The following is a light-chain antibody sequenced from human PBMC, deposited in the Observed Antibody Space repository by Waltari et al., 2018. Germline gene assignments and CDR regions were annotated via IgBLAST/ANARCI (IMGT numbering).Light chain of an antibody. Sequence: DIQMTQSPSTLSASVGDRVPITCRASQSISGYLAWYQQKPGKAPQLLIYSASILHTGVPSRFSGSGSGTEFTLTISGLQPDDFASYYCQQYSRFYSFGQGTNLEIK. CDR3: QQYSRFYS. J-gene: IGKJ2*03. CDR2: SAS. V-gene: IGKV1-5*03. CDR1: QSISGY.